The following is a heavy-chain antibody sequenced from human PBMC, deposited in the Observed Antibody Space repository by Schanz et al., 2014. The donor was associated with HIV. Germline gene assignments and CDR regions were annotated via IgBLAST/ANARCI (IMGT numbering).Heavy chain of an antibody. V-gene: IGHV3-33*03. CDR2: LWHDGTNK. CDR3: AKSLPIETATITYFDY. D-gene: IGHD1-20*01. CDR1: GFTFSSYG. J-gene: IGHJ4*02. Sequence: QVQLVESGGGVVQPGRSLRLSCAASGFTFSSYGMHWVRQAPGKGLEWVAVLWHDGTNKYYVDSVKDRFTISRDNSKNTLYLQMNGLRADDTAVYYCAKSLPIETATITYFDYWGQGTLVTVSS.